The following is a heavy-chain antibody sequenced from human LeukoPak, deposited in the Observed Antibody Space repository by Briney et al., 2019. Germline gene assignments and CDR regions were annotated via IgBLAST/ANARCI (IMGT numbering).Heavy chain of an antibody. D-gene: IGHD3-22*01. CDR2: IYYSGST. V-gene: IGHV4-59*08. Sequence: SQTLSLTCTVSGGSISGYYWSWIRQPPGKGLECIGYIYYSGSTNYNPSLKSRVTISVDTSRNQFSLKLTSVTAADTAVYYCAKVSDRDSSGYYWGFEYWGQGTLVTVSS. CDR3: AKVSDRDSSGYYWGFEY. J-gene: IGHJ4*02. CDR1: GGSISGYY.